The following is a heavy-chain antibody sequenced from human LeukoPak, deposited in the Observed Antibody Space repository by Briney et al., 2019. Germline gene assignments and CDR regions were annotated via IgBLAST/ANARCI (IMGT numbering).Heavy chain of an antibody. CDR2: INHSGST. CDR1: GGSFSGYY. J-gene: IGHJ4*02. Sequence: ASETLSLTCAVYGGSFSGYYWSWIRQPPGKGLEWIGEINHSGSTNYNPSLKSRVTISVDTSKNQFSLKLSSVTAADTAVYYCARVRKVTSFDYWGQGTLVTVSS. V-gene: IGHV4-34*01. D-gene: IGHD4-17*01. CDR3: ARVRKVTSFDY.